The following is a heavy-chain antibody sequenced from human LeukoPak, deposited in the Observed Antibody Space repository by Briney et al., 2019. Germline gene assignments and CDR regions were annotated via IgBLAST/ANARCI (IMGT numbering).Heavy chain of an antibody. CDR3: ARDSQGYCTNGVCYYYCMDV. CDR2: IYYSGST. Sequence: SETLSLTCTVSGGSISSSSYYWGWIRQPPGKGLEWIGSIYYSGSTYYNPSLKSRVTISVDTSKNQFSLKLSSVTAADTAVYYCARDSQGYCTNGVCYYYCMDVWGKGTTVTVSS. V-gene: IGHV4-39*07. J-gene: IGHJ6*03. D-gene: IGHD2-8*01. CDR1: GGSISSSSYY.